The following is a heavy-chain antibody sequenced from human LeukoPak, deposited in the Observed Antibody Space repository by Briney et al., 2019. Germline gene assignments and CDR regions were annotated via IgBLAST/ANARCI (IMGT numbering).Heavy chain of an antibody. CDR3: ARESGTQKRAWAFDI. V-gene: IGHV4-4*07. CDR1: GGSISSYY. D-gene: IGHD1-26*01. Sequence: PSETLSLTCTVSGGSISSYYWSWIRQPAGKGLEWIGRIYTSGSTNYNPSLKSRVTMSVDTSKNQFSLKLSSVTAADTAVYYCARESGTQKRAWAFDIWGQGTMVTVSS. CDR2: IYTSGST. J-gene: IGHJ3*02.